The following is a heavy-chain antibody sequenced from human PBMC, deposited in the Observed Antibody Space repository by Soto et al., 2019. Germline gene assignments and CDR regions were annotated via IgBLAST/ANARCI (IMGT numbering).Heavy chain of an antibody. J-gene: IGHJ4*02. V-gene: IGHV4-59*01. CDR1: GGSISSYY. CDR2: SYYSGST. Sequence: QVQLQESGPGLVKPSATLSLTCTVSGGSISSYYWNWIRQPPGKGLDWIGYSYYSGSTNYNPSLKSRVTISVDTSKNQFSLKLSSVTAADTAVYYCARGRLWYEYWGQGTLVTVSS. D-gene: IGHD5-18*01. CDR3: ARGRLWYEY.